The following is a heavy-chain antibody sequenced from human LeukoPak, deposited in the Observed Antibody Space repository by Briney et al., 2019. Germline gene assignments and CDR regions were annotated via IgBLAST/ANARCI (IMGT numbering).Heavy chain of an antibody. CDR1: GGSFGGYY. CDR2: INHSGST. J-gene: IGHJ4*02. D-gene: IGHD2-15*01. Sequence: PSETLSLTCAVYGGSFGGYYWSWIRQPPGKGLEWIGEINHSGSTNYNPSLKSRVTISVDTSKNQFSLKLSSVTAADTAVYYCARTFPRLGYCTGGRCYSKDYWGQGTLVTVSS. CDR3: ARTFPRLGYCTGGRCYSKDY. V-gene: IGHV4-34*01.